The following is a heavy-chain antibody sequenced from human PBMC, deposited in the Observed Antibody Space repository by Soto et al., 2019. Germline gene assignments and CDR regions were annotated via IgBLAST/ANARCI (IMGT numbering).Heavy chain of an antibody. CDR3: TTGNYYDSSGYRY. CDR1: GFTFSNAW. CDR2: IKSKTDGGTT. J-gene: IGHJ4*02. D-gene: IGHD3-22*01. Sequence: ESGGGVVQPGRSRRLSCAASGFTFSNAWMSWVRQAPGKGLEWVGRIKSKTDGGTTDYAAPVKGRFTISRDDSKNTLYLQMNSLKTEDTAVYYCTTGNYYDSSGYRYWGQGTLVTVSS. V-gene: IGHV3-15*01.